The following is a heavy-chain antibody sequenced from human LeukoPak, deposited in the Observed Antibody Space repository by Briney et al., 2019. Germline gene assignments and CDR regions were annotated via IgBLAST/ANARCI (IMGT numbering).Heavy chain of an antibody. CDR3: ARDYDILTGYYIGSSNGMDV. J-gene: IGHJ6*02. V-gene: IGHV1-46*01. D-gene: IGHD3-9*01. CDR2: INPSGGTT. Sequence: ASVKVSCKASGYTFTSYYIHWVRQAPGQGLEWMGIINPSGGTTSYAQKFQGRVTMTRDTSTSTVYMEVSSLSSEDTAVYYCARDYDILTGYYIGSSNGMDVWGQGTTVIVSS. CDR1: GYTFTSYY.